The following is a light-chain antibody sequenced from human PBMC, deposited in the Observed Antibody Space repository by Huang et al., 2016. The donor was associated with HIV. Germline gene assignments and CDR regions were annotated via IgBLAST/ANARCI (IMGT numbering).Light chain of an antibody. Sequence: EIVMTQSPGTLSVSPGERATLSCRASQSVRSNFAWYQQKPGQAPRLLIYDASTRATGVPARFSGSGSGTQFTLNISSLQSEDFAVYYCQQYDNWPPFTFGPGTKVDIK. CDR1: QSVRSN. V-gene: IGKV3-15*01. CDR3: QQYDNWPPFT. CDR2: DAS. J-gene: IGKJ3*01.